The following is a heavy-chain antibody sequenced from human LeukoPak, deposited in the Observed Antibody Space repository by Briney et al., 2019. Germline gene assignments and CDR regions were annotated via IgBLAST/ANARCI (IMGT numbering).Heavy chain of an antibody. CDR3: TRGAGWLIDY. V-gene: IGHV4-59*01. J-gene: IGHJ4*02. D-gene: IGHD3-16*01. CDR1: DDSISDYY. CDR2: FHNSGTS. Sequence: SETLSLTYTVSDDSISDYYRGWIRQPPGKGLEWIGYFHNSGTSTYNPSLKSRVTISADTSKNQFSLELNSLTTADTAVYYCTRGAGWLIDYWGQGILVTVSS.